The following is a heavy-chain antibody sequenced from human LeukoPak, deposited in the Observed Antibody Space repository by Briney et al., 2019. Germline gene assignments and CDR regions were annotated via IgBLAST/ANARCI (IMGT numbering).Heavy chain of an antibody. D-gene: IGHD1-26*01. V-gene: IGHV3-74*01. CDR2: ISSDGSST. J-gene: IGHJ3*01. CDR3: ARGGGGSYSGAFDV. Sequence: PGGSLRLSCAASGFTFSIYWMHWVRQAPGKGLVWVSRISSDGSSTTSADSVKGRFTNSRDNAKNTLYLQMNSLRAEDTALYYCARGGGGSYSGAFDVWGQGTVVTVST. CDR1: GFTFSIYW.